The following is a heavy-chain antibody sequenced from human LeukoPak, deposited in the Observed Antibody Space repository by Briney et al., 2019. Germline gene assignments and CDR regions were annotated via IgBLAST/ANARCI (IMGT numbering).Heavy chain of an antibody. Sequence: PGGSLRLSCAASGFTFSSYGMHWVRQAPGKGLEWVAVISYDGRLKYYADSVKGRFTISRDNSKNTLYLQMNSLRGEDTAVYYCAKSRIPGVTAPDFWGQGTLVTVSS. CDR3: AKSRIPGVTAPDF. CDR2: ISYDGRLK. J-gene: IGHJ4*02. D-gene: IGHD5-18*01. CDR1: GFTFSSYG. V-gene: IGHV3-30*18.